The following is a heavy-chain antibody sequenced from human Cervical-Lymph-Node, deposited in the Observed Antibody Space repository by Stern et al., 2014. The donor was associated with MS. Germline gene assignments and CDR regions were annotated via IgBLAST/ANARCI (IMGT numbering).Heavy chain of an antibody. CDR1: GYTFTNYY. D-gene: IGHD2-8*01. J-gene: IGHJ4*02. Sequence: QVQLVQSGAEVKKPGASMRISCKASGYTFTNYYVHWVRQAPGQRLEWLGIINPTTVRTSYAQRFQGRVTMTRDTSTNTAYMELSSLGPEDTAVYFCARAQDYSNVVANYWGQGTLVTVSS. CDR2: INPTTVRT. CDR3: ARAQDYSNVVANY. V-gene: IGHV1-46*03.